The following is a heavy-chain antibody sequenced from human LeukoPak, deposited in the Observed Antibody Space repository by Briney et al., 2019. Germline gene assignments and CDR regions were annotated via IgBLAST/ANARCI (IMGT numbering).Heavy chain of an antibody. CDR1: GFTFSSYA. CDR3: VKINRRDGYNYDSFDY. V-gene: IGHV3-23*01. Sequence: GGSLRLSCAASGFTFSSYAMSWVRQAPGKGLEWVSDISGSGGSTYYADSVKGRFTISRDNSKNTLYLQMNSLRAEDTAVYYCVKINRRDGYNYDSFDYWGQGTLVAVSS. D-gene: IGHD5-24*01. J-gene: IGHJ4*02. CDR2: ISGSGGST.